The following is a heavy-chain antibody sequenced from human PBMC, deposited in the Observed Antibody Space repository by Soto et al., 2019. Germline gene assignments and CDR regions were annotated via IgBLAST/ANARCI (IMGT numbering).Heavy chain of an antibody. V-gene: IGHV3-23*01. CDR3: ARGKGLTVSSTNY. CDR2: IIGDGSTT. Sequence: DVQVLESGGGLVQPGGSLRLSCAASGFTFNNYAMNWVRQAPGKGLEWVSGIIGDGSTTYYADCVKGRFTISRDNSKNTLFLQMNSLRAEDTAVYYCARGKGLTVSSTNYWGQGALVTVSS. J-gene: IGHJ4*02. D-gene: IGHD2-2*01. CDR1: GFTFNNYA.